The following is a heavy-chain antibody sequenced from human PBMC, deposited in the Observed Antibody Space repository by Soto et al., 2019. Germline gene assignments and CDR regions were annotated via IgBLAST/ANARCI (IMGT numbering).Heavy chain of an antibody. J-gene: IGHJ6*02. Sequence: PSETLSLTCSVSGGSINNYYWNWIRQSAGKGLEWIGRLESGGSIRYNPSLKSRVTLSVDTSKNQLSLKLTSVTAADTALYYRASGGTYSGFYGMDVWGQRTTGTVSS. CDR2: LESGGSI. V-gene: IGHV4-4*07. D-gene: IGHD2-21*01. CDR3: ASGGTYSGFYGMDV. CDR1: GGSINNYY.